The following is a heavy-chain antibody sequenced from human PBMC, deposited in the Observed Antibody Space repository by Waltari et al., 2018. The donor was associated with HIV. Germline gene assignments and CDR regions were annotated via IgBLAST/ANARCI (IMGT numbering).Heavy chain of an antibody. D-gene: IGHD2-8*01. CDR2: IYWDDDK. V-gene: IGHV2-5*02. Sequence: QISLQEFGPTILKPTQTLTLTCTFSGFSLRSTGVAVGWIRQPPGKALEWLALIYWDDDKRYNPSLNNSLTISRDNSYQRVVLTMTNMDPVDTATYFCAHSSYTSNGNTYFPFDYWGQGIRVTVSS. J-gene: IGHJ4*02. CDR1: GFSLRSTGVA. CDR3: AHSSYTSNGNTYFPFDY.